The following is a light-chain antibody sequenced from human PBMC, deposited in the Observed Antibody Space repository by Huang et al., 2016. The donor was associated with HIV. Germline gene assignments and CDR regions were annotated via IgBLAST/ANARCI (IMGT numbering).Light chain of an antibody. CDR2: ATS. V-gene: IGKV1-12*01. CDR1: QDVSSW. Sequence: DIQMTQSPSSVSASIGDKVTITCRASQDVSSWLAWYQQKPGKAPQLLIFATSTLQTGVPSRFSGSEAGTDFTLTIDCLQAEEFATYYCQQATRIPLTFGGGTKVE. J-gene: IGKJ4*01. CDR3: QQATRIPLT.